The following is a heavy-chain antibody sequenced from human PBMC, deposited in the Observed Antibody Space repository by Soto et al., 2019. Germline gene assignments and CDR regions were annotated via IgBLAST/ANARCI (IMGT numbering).Heavy chain of an antibody. V-gene: IGHV4-61*08. CDR1: GGSISSGDYY. CDR3: ARRGSGSYSDY. CDR2: IYYSGST. J-gene: IGHJ4*02. D-gene: IGHD3-10*01. Sequence: SETLSLTCTVSGGSISSGDYYWSWIRQPPGKGLEWIGYIYYSGSTNYNPSLKSRVTISVDTSKNQFSLKLSSVTAADTAVYYCARRGSGSYSDYWGQGTLVTVSS.